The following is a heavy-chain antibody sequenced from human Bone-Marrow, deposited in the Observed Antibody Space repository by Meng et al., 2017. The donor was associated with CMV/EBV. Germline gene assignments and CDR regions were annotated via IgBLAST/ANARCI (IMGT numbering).Heavy chain of an antibody. D-gene: IGHD1-1*01. V-gene: IGHV4-38-2*02. CDR1: GYSISSGYY. Sequence: SETLSLTCTVSGYSISSGYYWGWLRQPPGKGLEWIGSLYHSGSTYYNPSLKSRVTISVDTSKNQFSLRVTSVTAADTAVYYCARAVTTTGTHYYYYYGMDVWGQGTTVTVSS. CDR2: LYHSGST. J-gene: IGHJ6*02. CDR3: ARAVTTTGTHYYYYYGMDV.